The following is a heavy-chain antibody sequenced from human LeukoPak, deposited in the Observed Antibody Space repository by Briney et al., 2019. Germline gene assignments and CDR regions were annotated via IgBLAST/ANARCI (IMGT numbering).Heavy chain of an antibody. CDR3: ARAYYDSSGYLVWYFDY. J-gene: IGHJ4*02. Sequence: SVKVSCKASGGTLSNYAISWVRQAPGQGLEWMGRIIPSLGVAVYAQNFQGRLTITADKSTNTAFMELSSLRSEDTAVYYCARAYYDSSGYLVWYFDYWGQGTLVTVSS. D-gene: IGHD3-22*01. CDR2: IIPSLGVA. V-gene: IGHV1-69*04. CDR1: GGTLSNYA.